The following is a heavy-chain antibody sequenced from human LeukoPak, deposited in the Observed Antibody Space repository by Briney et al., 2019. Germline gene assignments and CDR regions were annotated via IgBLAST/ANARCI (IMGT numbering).Heavy chain of an antibody. CDR2: IKYDGSKK. V-gene: IGHV3-30*02. J-gene: IGHJ4*02. CDR1: GFISSNYG. D-gene: IGHD1-1*01. Sequence: GGSLRLSCITSGFISSNYGIHWVRQAPGKGLEWVTFIKYDGSKKFYADSVKGRFTISRDSSDNTVYLQMNSLRPDDTAMYYCAKEATLEFFDYWGQGTLVTVSS. CDR3: AKEATLEFFDY.